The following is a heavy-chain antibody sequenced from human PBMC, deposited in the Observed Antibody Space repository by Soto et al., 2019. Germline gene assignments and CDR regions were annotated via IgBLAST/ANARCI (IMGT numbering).Heavy chain of an antibody. D-gene: IGHD3-10*01. Sequence: GSLRLSCAASGFTFSSYGMHWVRQAPGKGLEWVAVIWYDGSNKYYADSVKGRFTISRDNSKNTLYLQMNSLRAEDTAVYYCARGDLGELLLIDYWGQGTLVTVS. CDR1: GFTFSSYG. V-gene: IGHV3-33*01. CDR3: ARGDLGELLLIDY. CDR2: IWYDGSNK. J-gene: IGHJ4*02.